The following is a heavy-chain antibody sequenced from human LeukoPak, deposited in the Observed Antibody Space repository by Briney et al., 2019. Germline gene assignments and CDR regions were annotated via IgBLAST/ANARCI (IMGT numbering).Heavy chain of an antibody. D-gene: IGHD1-14*01. CDR2: YGGRT. Sequence: SETLSLTCTVSGDSISRYYWSWIRQSPGKGLEWIGYYGGRTTYNPSLKSRVTMSVDTSKNQFSLKLTSVTAADTAVYYCARYDHAPSYYYYYMDVWGKGTRLPSP. CDR3: ARYDHAPSYYYYYMDV. CDR1: GDSISRYY. J-gene: IGHJ6*03. V-gene: IGHV4-59*01.